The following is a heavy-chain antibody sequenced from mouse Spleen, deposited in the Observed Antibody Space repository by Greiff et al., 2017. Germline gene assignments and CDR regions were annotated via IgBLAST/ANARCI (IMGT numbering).Heavy chain of an antibody. J-gene: IGHJ2*01. V-gene: IGHV5-9*04. CDR1: GFTFSSYA. Sequence: EVKLMESGGGLVKLGGSLKLSCAASGFTFSSYAMSWVRQTPEKRLEWVATISSGGGNTYYPDSVKGRFTISRDNAKNTLYLQMSSLKSEDTAMYYCARQGGYDYFDYWGQGTTLTVSS. D-gene: IGHD2-2*01. CDR2: ISSGGGNT. CDR3: ARQGGYDYFDY.